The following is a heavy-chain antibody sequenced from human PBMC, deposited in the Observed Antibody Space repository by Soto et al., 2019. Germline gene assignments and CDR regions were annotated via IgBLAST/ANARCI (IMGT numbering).Heavy chain of an antibody. CDR1: GFTFSSYA. Sequence: QVQLVESGGGVVQPGRSLRLSCAASGFTFSSYAMHWVRQAPGKGLEWVAVISYDGSNKYYADSVKGRFTISRDNSKNTLYLQMNSLRAEDTAVYYCAYGWRPDAFDIWGQGTMVTVSS. V-gene: IGHV3-30-3*01. CDR2: ISYDGSNK. D-gene: IGHD2-2*03. J-gene: IGHJ3*02. CDR3: AYGWRPDAFDI.